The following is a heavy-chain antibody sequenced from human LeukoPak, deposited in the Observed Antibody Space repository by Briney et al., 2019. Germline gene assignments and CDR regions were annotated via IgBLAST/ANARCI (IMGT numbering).Heavy chain of an antibody. D-gene: IGHD4-17*01. CDR1: GYSFTAYH. CDR2: INPNTGGT. Sequence: ASVKVSCKASGYSFTAYHTHWVRQVPGQGLEWMGWINPNTGGTNYAQNFQGRVTMTRDTSISAAYMEVSSLRSDDTAVYYCARESFPVTTRNWFDPWGQGTLVTVSS. CDR3: ARESFPVTTRNWFDP. V-gene: IGHV1-2*02. J-gene: IGHJ5*02.